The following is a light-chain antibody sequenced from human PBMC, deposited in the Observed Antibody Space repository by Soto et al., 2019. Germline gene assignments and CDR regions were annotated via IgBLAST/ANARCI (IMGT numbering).Light chain of an antibody. CDR3: QQYNLFPPT. Sequence: AIRMTQSPSSFSASTGDRVTITCRASQSIGTYLAWYQQIPGRAPKLLIFAASTLQRGVPSRFSGSGSGTDFTLTISCLQSVDFATYYCQQYNLFPPTFVVGTKLDIK. J-gene: IGKJ4*01. V-gene: IGKV1-8*01. CDR2: AAS. CDR1: QSIGTY.